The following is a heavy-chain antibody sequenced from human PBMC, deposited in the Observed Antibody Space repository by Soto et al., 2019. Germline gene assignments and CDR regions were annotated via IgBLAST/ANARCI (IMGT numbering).Heavy chain of an antibody. J-gene: IGHJ4*02. CDR3: ATRSPAFDD. V-gene: IGHV1-8*02. CDR2: MNPNSGNT. Sequence: ASVKVSCKASGYTFTSYDINWVRQATGQGLEYLGWMNPNSGNTGYVQKFQGRVTLTRNTSISTAYMELSSLRSDDTAMYYCATRSPAFDDWGQGTRVTVAS. CDR1: GYTFTSYD.